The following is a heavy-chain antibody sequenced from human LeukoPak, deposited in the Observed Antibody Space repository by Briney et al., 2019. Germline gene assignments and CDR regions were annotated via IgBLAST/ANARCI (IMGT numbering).Heavy chain of an antibody. J-gene: IGHJ3*02. CDR2: IRYDGSNK. D-gene: IGHD4-17*01. V-gene: IGHV3-30*02. CDR1: GFTFSSYG. CDR3: ARDRRADYGDSLGAFDI. Sequence: PGGSLRLSCAASGFTFSSYGMHWVRQAPGKGLEWVAFIRYDGSNKYYADSVKGRFTISRDNSKNTLYLQMNSLRAEDTAVYYCARDRRADYGDSLGAFDIWGQGTMVTVSS.